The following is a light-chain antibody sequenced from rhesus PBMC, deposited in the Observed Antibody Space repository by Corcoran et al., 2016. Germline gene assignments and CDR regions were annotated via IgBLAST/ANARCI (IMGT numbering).Light chain of an antibody. Sequence: DIQMTQSPTALSASVGDRVTISCRASQNIYSNLAWYQQKPGKAPKLLIYAASSLRTGIPSRFSGIGSGTDFTLTISSLQPEDSAGYFCQHYYDDPITFGPGTKLDIK. V-gene: IGKV1S8*01. CDR3: QHYYDDPIT. CDR1: QNIYSN. CDR2: AAS. J-gene: IGKJ3*01.